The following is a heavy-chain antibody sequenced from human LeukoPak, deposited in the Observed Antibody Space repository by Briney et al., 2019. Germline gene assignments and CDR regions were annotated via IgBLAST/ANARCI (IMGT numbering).Heavy chain of an antibody. Sequence: GGSLRLSCAASGFTFSSYAMSWVRQAPGKGLEWVSAISGSGTVTHYADSVKGRFTISRDNSKSTLYSEMNSLRAEDTAVYYCAKVLVHLGCYWGQGTLVTVSS. CDR2: ISGSGTVT. CDR3: AKVLVHLGCY. V-gene: IGHV3-23*01. D-gene: IGHD3-16*01. J-gene: IGHJ4*02. CDR1: GFTFSSYA.